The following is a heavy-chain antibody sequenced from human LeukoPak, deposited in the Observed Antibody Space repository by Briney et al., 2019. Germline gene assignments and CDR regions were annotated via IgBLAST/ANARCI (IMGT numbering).Heavy chain of an antibody. V-gene: IGHV4-59*01. J-gene: IGHJ6*03. CDR2: IYYSGST. CDR3: ARATYYYYYMDV. Sequence: SETLSLTCTVSGGSISSYYWSWIRQPPGKGLEWIGYIYYSGSTNYNPSLKSRVTISVDTSKNQFSLKLSSVTAADTAVYYSARATYYYYYMDVWGKGTTVTVSS. CDR1: GGSISSYY.